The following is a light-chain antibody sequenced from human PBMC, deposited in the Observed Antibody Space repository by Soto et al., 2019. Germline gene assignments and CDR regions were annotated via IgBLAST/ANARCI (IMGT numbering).Light chain of an antibody. CDR2: DAF. Sequence: DIQMTQSPSSLSASVGDRVTITCRASQSISSWLAWYQQKPGKAPKLLIFDAFSLESGVPSRFSGSRSGTEFTLTISSLQPDNYTNYYCQQYNSYSPLTFGGGTKVEIK. CDR1: QSISSW. CDR3: QQYNSYSPLT. V-gene: IGKV1-5*01. J-gene: IGKJ4*01.